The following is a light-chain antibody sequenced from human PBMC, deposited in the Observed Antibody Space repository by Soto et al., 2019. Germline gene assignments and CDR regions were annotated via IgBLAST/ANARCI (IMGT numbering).Light chain of an antibody. V-gene: IGLV2-8*01. CDR1: SGDVCGYNY. J-gene: IGLJ3*02. CDR2: EVT. Sequence: QSALTQPPSASGSPGQSVTISCTGTSGDVCGYNYVSWYQQYPGRAPKLMIYEVTKRPSGVPDRFSGSKSGNTASLTVSGLQAEDEADYYCSSYAASNNFYFVFGGGTKVTVL. CDR3: SSYAASNNFYFV.